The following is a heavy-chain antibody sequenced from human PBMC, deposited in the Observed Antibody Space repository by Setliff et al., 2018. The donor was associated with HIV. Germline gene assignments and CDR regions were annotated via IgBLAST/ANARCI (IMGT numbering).Heavy chain of an antibody. Sequence: SETLSLTCTVSGDFFSSDYYWGWIRQPPGKGLEWIASINYSGYTYHNPSLKTRVTISIDTSKSQFSLKLNSVTAADTGVYYCARLFQWMSYSFDIWGQGTVVTVSS. CDR2: INYSGYT. J-gene: IGHJ3*02. CDR3: ARLFQWMSYSFDI. V-gene: IGHV4-38-2*02. D-gene: IGHD5-12*01. CDR1: GDFFSSDYY.